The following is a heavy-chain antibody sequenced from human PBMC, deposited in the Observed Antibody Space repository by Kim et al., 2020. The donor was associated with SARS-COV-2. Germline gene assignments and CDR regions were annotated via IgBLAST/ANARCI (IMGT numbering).Heavy chain of an antibody. CDR1: GFTFSSYG. Sequence: GGSLRLSCAASGFTFSSYGMHWVRQAPGKGLEWVAVIWYDGSNKYYADSVKGRFTISRDNSKNTLYLQMNSLRAEDTAVYYCAKDTYDILTGYPPNYYGMDVWGQGTTVTVSS. CDR3: AKDTYDILTGYPPNYYGMDV. CDR2: IWYDGSNK. V-gene: IGHV3-33*06. D-gene: IGHD3-9*01. J-gene: IGHJ6*02.